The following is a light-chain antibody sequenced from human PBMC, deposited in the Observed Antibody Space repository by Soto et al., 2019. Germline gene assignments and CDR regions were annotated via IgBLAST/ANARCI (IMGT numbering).Light chain of an antibody. Sequence: SYELTQPPSVSVAPRKTARITWGGNNVGSKSVHWYQQKPGQAPVLVIYYDSDRPSGIPARFSGSNSGNTATLTISRVEAGDEAGYYCQVWDSSSDHVVFGGGTKLTVL. CDR1: NVGSKS. CDR2: YDS. V-gene: IGLV3-21*04. CDR3: QVWDSSSDHVV. J-gene: IGLJ2*01.